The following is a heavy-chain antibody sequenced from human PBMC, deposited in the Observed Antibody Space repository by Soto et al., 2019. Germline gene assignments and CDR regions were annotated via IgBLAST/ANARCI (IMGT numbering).Heavy chain of an antibody. CDR3: AADRVTIFGILIKGGMDV. D-gene: IGHD3-3*01. V-gene: IGHV1-58*01. CDR1: GFTFSTSA. Sequence: ASVKVSCKASGFTFSTSAVQWVRQARGQRPEWIGWIVVGSGTTNYAQKFQERVVITRDMSTSTTYMELRSLRSEDTAVYYCAADRVTIFGILIKGGMDVWGQGTTVTVSS. J-gene: IGHJ6*02. CDR2: IVVGSGTT.